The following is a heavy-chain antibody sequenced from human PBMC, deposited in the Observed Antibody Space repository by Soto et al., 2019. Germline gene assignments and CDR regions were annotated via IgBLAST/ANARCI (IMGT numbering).Heavy chain of an antibody. V-gene: IGHV4-34*01. CDR2: INHSGST. J-gene: IGHJ6*02. Sequence: SETLSLTCAVYGGSFSGYYWSWIRQPPWKGLEWIGEINHSGSTNYNPSLKSRVTISVDTSKNQFSLKLSSVTAADTAVYYCARGYNYVWGSPYGMDVWGQGTTVTVSS. CDR3: ARGYNYVWGSPYGMDV. D-gene: IGHD3-16*01. CDR1: GGSFSGYY.